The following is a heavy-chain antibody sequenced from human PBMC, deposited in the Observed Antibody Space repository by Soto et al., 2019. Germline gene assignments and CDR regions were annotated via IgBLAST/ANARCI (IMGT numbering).Heavy chain of an antibody. D-gene: IGHD3-16*01. CDR3: AGVVWFRGMDV. Sequence: SQTLSLTCDISGDRVSSSSAAWNWIRQSPSRGLEWLGRTYYRSKWIHEYTVSMESRITINPDTSKNQFSLHIYSVTPEDTAVYYCAGVVWFRGMDVWGQGTPVTVS. CDR1: GDRVSSSSAA. J-gene: IGHJ6*02. CDR2: TYYRSKWIH. V-gene: IGHV6-1*01.